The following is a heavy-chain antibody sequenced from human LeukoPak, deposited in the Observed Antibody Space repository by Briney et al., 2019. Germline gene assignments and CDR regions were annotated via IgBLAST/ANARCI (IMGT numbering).Heavy chain of an antibody. CDR1: GFTFSSYA. CDR3: ARGYYYDSSGWGAFDI. V-gene: IGHV3-23*01. D-gene: IGHD3-22*01. CDR2: ISGSGGST. J-gene: IGHJ3*02. Sequence: GGSLRLSCAASGFTFSSYAMSWVRQAPGKGLEWVSAISGSGGSTYYADSVKGRFTISRDNAKNSLYLQMNSLRAEDTAVYYCARGYYYDSSGWGAFDIWGQGTMVTVSS.